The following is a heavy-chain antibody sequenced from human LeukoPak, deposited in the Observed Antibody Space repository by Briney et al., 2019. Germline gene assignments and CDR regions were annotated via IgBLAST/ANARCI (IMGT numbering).Heavy chain of an antibody. CDR1: GGSISSGDYY. CDR2: IYYSGST. J-gene: IGHJ4*02. CDR3: ARARRGIQLWYLLDY. Sequence: SQTLSLTCTVSGGSISSGDYYWSWIRQPPGKGLEWIGYIYYSGSTYYNPSLKSRVTISVDTSKNQFSLKLSSVTAADTAVYYCARARRGIQLWYLLDYWGQGTLVTVSS. D-gene: IGHD5-18*01. V-gene: IGHV4-30-4*01.